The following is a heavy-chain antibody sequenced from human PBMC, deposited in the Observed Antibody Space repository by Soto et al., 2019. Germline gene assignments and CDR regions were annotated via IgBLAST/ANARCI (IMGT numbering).Heavy chain of an antibody. J-gene: IGHJ4*02. V-gene: IGHV4-39*01. Sequence: ETLSLTCTVSGGSISSSSYYWGWIRQPPGKGLEWIGSIYYSGSTYYNPSLKSRVTISVDTSKNQFSLKLSSVTAADTAVYYCATSITIYGDYVGYFDYWGQGTLVTVSS. D-gene: IGHD4-17*01. CDR3: ATSITIYGDYVGYFDY. CDR1: GGSISSSSYY. CDR2: IYYSGST.